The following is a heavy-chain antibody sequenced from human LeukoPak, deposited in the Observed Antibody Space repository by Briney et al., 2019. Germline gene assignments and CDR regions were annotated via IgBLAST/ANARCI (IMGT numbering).Heavy chain of an antibody. CDR1: GGSISSYY. D-gene: IGHD3-22*01. J-gene: IGHJ4*02. CDR3: AGTDYYDSSGYSYYFDY. Sequence: SETLSLTCTVSGGSISSYYWSWIRQPPGKGLEWIGYIYYSGSTNYNPSLKSRVTISVDTSKNQFSLKLSSVTPADTAVYYCAGTDYYDSSGYSYYFDYWGQGTLVTVSS. CDR2: IYYSGST. V-gene: IGHV4-59*01.